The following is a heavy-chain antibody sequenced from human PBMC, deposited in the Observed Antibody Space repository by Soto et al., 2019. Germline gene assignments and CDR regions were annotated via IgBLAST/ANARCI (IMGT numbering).Heavy chain of an antibody. V-gene: IGHV3-21*01. Sequence: PGGSLRLSCAASGFTFSTSTMNWVRQAPGQGLEWVSSISSSSTYTYYAASVKRRFTISRDNDKNSLYLQMNSLRAEDTAVYYCARVGSPGYCSGGYCPPPDYWGQGTLVTVSS. CDR2: ISSSSTYT. CDR1: GFTFSTST. J-gene: IGHJ4*02. D-gene: IGHD2-15*01. CDR3: ARVGSPGYCSGGYCPPPDY.